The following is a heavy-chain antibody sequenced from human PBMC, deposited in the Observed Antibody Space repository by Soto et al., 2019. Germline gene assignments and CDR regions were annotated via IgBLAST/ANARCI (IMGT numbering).Heavy chain of an antibody. CDR1: GYTFTGYY. Sequence: ASVKVSCKASGYTFTGYYMHWVRQAPGQGLEWMGWINPNSGGTNYAQNFQGWVTMTRDTSISTAYMELSRLRSDDTAVYYCARDRTRVGARNVWAFDIWGQGTMVTVSS. CDR2: INPNSGGT. V-gene: IGHV1-2*04. J-gene: IGHJ3*02. CDR3: ARDRTRVGARNVWAFDI. D-gene: IGHD1-26*01.